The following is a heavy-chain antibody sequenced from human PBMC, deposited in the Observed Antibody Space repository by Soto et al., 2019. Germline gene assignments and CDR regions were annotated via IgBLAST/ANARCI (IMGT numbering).Heavy chain of an antibody. D-gene: IGHD6-13*01. CDR2: ISRSTSHT. Sequence: QVQLVESGGGLVKPGGSLRLSCAVSGFTFSDYYMPWIRQAPGKGLEWVSYISRSTSHTNYAVSVKGRFTISRDNAKNSLILKMNRLRAEDTAVYYCASVREAAADYFDFWGQGALGTVSS. V-gene: IGHV3-11*05. J-gene: IGHJ4*02. CDR3: ASVREAAADYFDF. CDR1: GFTFSDYY.